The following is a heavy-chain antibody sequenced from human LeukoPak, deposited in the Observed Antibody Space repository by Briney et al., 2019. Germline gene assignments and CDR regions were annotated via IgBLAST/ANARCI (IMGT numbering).Heavy chain of an antibody. J-gene: IGHJ4*02. CDR3: AIQKADLITMIRGIIAY. CDR2: IKQDGSEK. CDR1: GFTFSSYR. V-gene: IGHV3-7*01. Sequence: GGSLRLSCAASGFTFSSYRTTWVRQAPGKGLEWVANIKQDGSEKYYVDSVKGRFTISRDNAKNSLYLQMNSLRAEDTAVYYCAIQKADLITMIRGIIAYWGQGTLVTVSS. D-gene: IGHD3-10*01.